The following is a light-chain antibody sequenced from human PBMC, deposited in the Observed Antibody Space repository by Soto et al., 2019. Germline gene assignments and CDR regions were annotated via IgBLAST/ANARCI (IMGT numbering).Light chain of an antibody. J-gene: IGLJ3*02. CDR2: EVN. V-gene: IGLV2-14*01. Sequence: QSALTQPASVSGSPGQSITISCTGTSSDVGAYNYVSWYQQHQGKAPTLMIYEVNNRPSGVSNRFSGSKYGNTASLTISGLQAEDEADYYCSSYTTSTTWVFGGGTKVTVL. CDR3: SSYTTSTTWV. CDR1: SSDVGAYNY.